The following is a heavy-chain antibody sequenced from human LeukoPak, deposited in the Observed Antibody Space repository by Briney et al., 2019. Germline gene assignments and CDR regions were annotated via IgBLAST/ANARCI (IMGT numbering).Heavy chain of an antibody. CDR2: IYSGGST. J-gene: IGHJ4*02. D-gene: IGHD3-22*01. Sequence: GGSLRLSCAASGFTVSSNYMSWVRQAPGKGLEWVSVIYSGGSTYYADSVKGRFTISRDNSKNTLYLQMNSLRAEDTAVYYCAKEYYYDSTVPFDYWGQGTLVTVSS. V-gene: IGHV3-53*01. CDR1: GFTVSSNY. CDR3: AKEYYYDSTVPFDY.